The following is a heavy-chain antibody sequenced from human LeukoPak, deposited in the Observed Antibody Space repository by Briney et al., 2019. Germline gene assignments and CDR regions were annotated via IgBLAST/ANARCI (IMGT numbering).Heavy chain of an antibody. CDR2: IIPIFGTA. CDR3: AREEYYDFWSGYRGHYYYMDV. D-gene: IGHD3-3*01. J-gene: IGHJ6*03. CDR1: GGTFSSYA. Sequence: SVKVSCKASGGTFSSYAISWVRQAPGQGLEWMGGIIPIFGTANYAQKFQGRVTITADESTSTAYMELSSLRSEDTAVYYCAREEYYDFWSGYRGHYYYMDVWGKGTTVTVSS. V-gene: IGHV1-69*13.